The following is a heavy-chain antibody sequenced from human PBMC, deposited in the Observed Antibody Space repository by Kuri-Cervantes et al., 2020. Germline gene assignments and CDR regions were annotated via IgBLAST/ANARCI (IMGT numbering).Heavy chain of an antibody. J-gene: IGHJ6*03. CDR2: IYYSGST. CDR3: ARGYYHMDV. CDR1: SGSLGDSY. V-gene: IGHV4-59*08. Sequence: GSLRLSCAVSSGSLGDSYWSWIRQSPGKGLEWIGYIYYSGSTNYNPSLKSRVTISVDTSKNQFSLKLSSVTAADTAVYYCARGYYHMDVWGEGTSVTVSS.